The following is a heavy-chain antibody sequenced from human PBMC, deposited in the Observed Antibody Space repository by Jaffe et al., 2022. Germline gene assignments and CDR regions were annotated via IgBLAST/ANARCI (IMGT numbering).Heavy chain of an antibody. CDR3: ARDRMGITIFGVVITAWDV. CDR1: GYTFTSYG. J-gene: IGHJ6*04. Sequence: QVQLVQSGAEVKKPGASVKVSCKASGYTFTSYGISWVRQAPGQGLEWMGWISAYNGNTNYAQKLQGRVTMTTDTSTSTAYMELRSLRSDDTAVYYCARDRMGITIFGVVITAWDVWGKGTTVTVSS. D-gene: IGHD3-3*01. CDR2: ISAYNGNT. V-gene: IGHV1-18*01.